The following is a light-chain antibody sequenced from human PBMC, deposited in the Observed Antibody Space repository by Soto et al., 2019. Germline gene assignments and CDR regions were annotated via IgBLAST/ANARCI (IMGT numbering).Light chain of an antibody. CDR1: QSFDNN. CDR2: GSF. J-gene: IGKJ1*01. V-gene: IGKV3-15*01. Sequence: EIVMTQSPVTLSASPGESATLSCRASQSFDNNVAWYQQKPGQAPRLLIVGSFARATGIPARFSGSGSGSEFTLTISSLQPDDFATYYCQQYNSYSWTFGQGTKVDIK. CDR3: QQYNSYSWT.